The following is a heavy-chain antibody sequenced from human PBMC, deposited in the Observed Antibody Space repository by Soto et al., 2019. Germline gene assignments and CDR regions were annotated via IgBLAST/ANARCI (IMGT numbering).Heavy chain of an antibody. CDR1: GGTFSSYA. CDR3: ARDGSYGDYLYYFDY. Sequence: SVKVSCKASGGTFSSYAISWVRQAPGQGLEWMGGIIPIFGTANYAQKFQGRVTITADESTSTAYMELSSLRSEDTAVYYCARDGSYGDYLYYFDYWGQGTLVTVS. CDR2: IIPIFGTA. J-gene: IGHJ4*02. V-gene: IGHV1-69*13. D-gene: IGHD4-17*01.